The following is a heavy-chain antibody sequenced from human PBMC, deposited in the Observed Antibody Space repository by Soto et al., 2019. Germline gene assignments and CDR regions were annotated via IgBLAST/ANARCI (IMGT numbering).Heavy chain of an antibody. D-gene: IGHD2-15*01. CDR1: GFTFSSYG. CDR2: ISYDGSNK. Sequence: GGSLRLSCAASGFTFSSYGMHWVRQDPGKGLEWVAVISYDGSNKYYADSVKGRFTISRDNSKNTLYLQMNSLRAEDTAVYYCAKDQRPYCSGGSCYPGPFDYWGQGTLVTVSS. V-gene: IGHV3-30*18. J-gene: IGHJ4*02. CDR3: AKDQRPYCSGGSCYPGPFDY.